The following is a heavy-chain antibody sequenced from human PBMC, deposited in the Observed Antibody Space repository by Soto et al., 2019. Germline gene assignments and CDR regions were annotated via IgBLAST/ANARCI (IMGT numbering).Heavy chain of an antibody. J-gene: IGHJ5*02. CDR1: GGTFSSYT. V-gene: IGHV1-69*04. D-gene: IGHD2-15*01. CDR3: ARDCSGGSCYLP. CDR2: IIPILGIA. Sequence: SVKVSCKASGGTFSSYTISWVRQAPGQGLEWMGRIIPILGIANYAQKFQGRVTITADKSTSTAYMELSSLRSEDTAVYYCARDCSGGSCYLPWGQGTPVPVS.